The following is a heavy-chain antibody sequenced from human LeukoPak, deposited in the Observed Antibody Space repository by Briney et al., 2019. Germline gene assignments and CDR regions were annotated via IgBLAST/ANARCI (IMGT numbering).Heavy chain of an antibody. V-gene: IGHV3-48*01. J-gene: IGHJ4*02. Sequence: VGSLRLSCAASGFTFSSYTMNWVRQAPGKGLEWVSYISSSSDTIYYADSVKGRFTISRDNAKNSLYLQMNSLRAEDTAVYYCARDGPQLGNDFDYWGQGTLVTVSS. D-gene: IGHD7-27*01. CDR2: ISSSSDTI. CDR3: ARDGPQLGNDFDY. CDR1: GFTFSSYT.